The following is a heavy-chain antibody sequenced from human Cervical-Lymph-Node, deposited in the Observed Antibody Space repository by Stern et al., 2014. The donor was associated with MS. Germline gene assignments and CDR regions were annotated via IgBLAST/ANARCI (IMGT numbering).Heavy chain of an antibody. D-gene: IGHD2-15*01. J-gene: IGHJ4*02. V-gene: IGHV1-46*01. CDR3: AREDTVVVGPATHPGGYFDY. CDR1: GYSFTSNY. CDR2: INPSGGGT. Sequence: VQLEESGAEVKKPGASVRVSCKASGYSFTSNYIHWVRQAPGQGLEWMGIINPSGGGTTFAQKFQGRVSMTRDTPTSTIHMELSSLRSDDTAIYFCAREDTVVVGPATHPGGYFDYWGQGTLVTVSS.